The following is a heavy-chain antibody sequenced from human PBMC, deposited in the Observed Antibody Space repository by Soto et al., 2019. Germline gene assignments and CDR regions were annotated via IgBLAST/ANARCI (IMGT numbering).Heavy chain of an antibody. CDR1: GLTFSTSW. CDR2: INPDGGIT. D-gene: IGHD1-1*01. V-gene: IGHV3-74*01. J-gene: IGHJ4*02. CDR3: ARPRLETHHDY. Sequence: EVQLVESGGGLVQPGGSLRLSGAASGLTFSTSWMHWVRQAPGKGLIWVSRINPDGGITSYADPVKGRFTISRDHAKNTLYLQMNSLIAEDTAVYYCARPRLETHHDYWCQGTRVTVSS.